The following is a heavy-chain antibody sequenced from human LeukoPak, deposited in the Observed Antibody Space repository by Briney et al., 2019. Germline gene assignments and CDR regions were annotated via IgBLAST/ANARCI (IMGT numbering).Heavy chain of an antibody. CDR3: ARGQITIFGVVKNWFDP. J-gene: IGHJ5*02. Sequence: GASVKVSCKASGYTFTGYYMHWVRQAPGQGLEWMGWINPNSGGTNYAQKFQGRVTMTRDTSISTAYMELSRLRSDDTAVYYCARGQITIFGVVKNWFDPWGQGTLVTVSS. V-gene: IGHV1-2*02. D-gene: IGHD3-3*01. CDR2: INPNSGGT. CDR1: GYTFTGYY.